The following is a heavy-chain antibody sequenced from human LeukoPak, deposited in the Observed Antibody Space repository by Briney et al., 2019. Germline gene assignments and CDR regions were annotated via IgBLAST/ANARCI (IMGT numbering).Heavy chain of an antibody. CDR2: IYYSGSA. J-gene: IGHJ4*02. D-gene: IGHD3-16*01. CDR1: GGSISSSSSY. CDR3: ARRLDGGFDY. Sequence: SETLSLTCTVSGGSISSSSSYWGWLRQPPGKGLEWIGNIYYSGSAYYNPSLKSRVTISVDTSKNQFSLKLSSVTAADTAVYYCARRLDGGFDYWGQGTLVTVSS. V-gene: IGHV4-39*01.